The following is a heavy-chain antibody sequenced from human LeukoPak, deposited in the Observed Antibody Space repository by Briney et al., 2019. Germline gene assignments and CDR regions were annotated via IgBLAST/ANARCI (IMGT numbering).Heavy chain of an antibody. CDR1: GGSFSGYY. CDR3: ARAAHQINHYYYGMDV. V-gene: IGHV4-34*01. J-gene: IGHJ6*02. Sequence: PSETLSLTCAVYGGSFSGYYWSWIRQPPGKGLEWIGEINHSGSTNYSPSLKSRVTISVDTSKNQFSLKLSSATAADTAVYYCARAAHQINHYYYGMDVWGQGTTVTVSS. CDR2: INHSGST.